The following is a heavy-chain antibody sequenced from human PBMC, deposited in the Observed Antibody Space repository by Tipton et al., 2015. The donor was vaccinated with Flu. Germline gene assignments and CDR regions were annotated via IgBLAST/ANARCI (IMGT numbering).Heavy chain of an antibody. CDR3: AKRGGNNNRNPLDI. Sequence: VQLVQSGAEVKKPGESLKISCKGSGYSFYSNWIAWVRQMPGKGLEWLGVIYPSDSDTRYSPSFQGQVTISADKSISTAFLQWSSLKASDSGIYYCAKRGGNNNRNPLDIWGLRTLVSVSS. D-gene: IGHD1-1*01. CDR1: GYSFYSNW. CDR2: IYPSDSDT. J-gene: IGHJ4*02. V-gene: IGHV5-51*03.